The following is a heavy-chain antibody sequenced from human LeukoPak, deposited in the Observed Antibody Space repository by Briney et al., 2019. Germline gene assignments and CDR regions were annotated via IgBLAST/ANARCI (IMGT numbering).Heavy chain of an antibody. V-gene: IGHV3-30*04. D-gene: IGHD3-9*01. CDR1: GFNFSSYD. CDR3: AREILTGYYNWFDP. Sequence: GGSLRLSCAASGFNFSSYDMHWVRLAPGKGLEWVAVISSDGSKKYYADSVKGRFTISRDNSKNTLYLQVNSLRAEDTAVYYCAREILTGYYNWFDPWGQGTLVTVSS. CDR2: ISSDGSKK. J-gene: IGHJ5*02.